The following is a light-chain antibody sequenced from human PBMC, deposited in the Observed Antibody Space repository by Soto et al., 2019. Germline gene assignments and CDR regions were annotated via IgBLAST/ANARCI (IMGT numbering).Light chain of an antibody. J-gene: IGKJ3*01. V-gene: IGKV1-39*01. Sequence: DIQMTQSPSSLSASVVYRVTITCRASRSITSKLNWYQQKPGKAPNLLIYAASSLQSGVPSRFSGGVSGTDFNLTIRSLQPEDFATYYCQKSYGTHFTFGPGTKVDLK. CDR1: RSITSK. CDR3: QKSYGTHFT. CDR2: AAS.